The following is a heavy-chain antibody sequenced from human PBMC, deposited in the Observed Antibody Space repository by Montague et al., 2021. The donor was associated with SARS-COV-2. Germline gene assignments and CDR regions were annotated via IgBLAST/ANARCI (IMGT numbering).Heavy chain of an antibody. J-gene: IGHJ4*02. CDR1: GGSFTTYY. D-gene: IGHD3/OR15-3a*01. V-gene: IGHV4-34*01. CDR3: ARNSFRARFLDWSFYFTF. Sequence: SETLSLTCAVYGGSFTTYYWSWIRQPPGKGLEWIGEINHGGTTNXNPALKGGVTMSVDTSKNQFSLTLTSVTAADTAIYFCARNSFRARFLDWSFYFTFWGQGSVVTVSS. CDR2: INHGGTT.